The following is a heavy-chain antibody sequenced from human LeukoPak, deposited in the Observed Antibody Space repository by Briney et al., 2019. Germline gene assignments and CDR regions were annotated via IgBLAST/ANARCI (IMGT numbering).Heavy chain of an antibody. J-gene: IGHJ4*02. D-gene: IGHD2-8*01. CDR2: IKEDGSER. V-gene: IGHV3-7*03. Sequence: GGSLRLSCEGSAYIFGGHWMNWVRKTPWKGLEWVASIKEDGSERQYVDSVKGRFSISRDNTKGSLFLQLNSLRAEDTAVYYCARDLGYCTNGVCPTRLDYWGQGTLVAVSS. CDR3: ARDLGYCTNGVCPTRLDY. CDR1: AYIFGGHW.